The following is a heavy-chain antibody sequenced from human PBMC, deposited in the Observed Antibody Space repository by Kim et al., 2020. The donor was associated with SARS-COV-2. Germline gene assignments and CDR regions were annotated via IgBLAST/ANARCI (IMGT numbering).Heavy chain of an antibody. CDR2: INPSGGST. CDR1: GYTFTSYY. CDR3: ASGVVAATQYYYYYGMDV. D-gene: IGHD2-15*01. V-gene: IGHV1-46*01. J-gene: IGHJ6*02. Sequence: ASVKVSCKASGYTFTSYYMHWVRQAPGQGLEWMGIINPSGGSTSYAQKFQGRVTMTRDTSTSTVYMELSSLRSEDTAVYYCASGVVAATQYYYYYGMDVWGRGTTVTVSS.